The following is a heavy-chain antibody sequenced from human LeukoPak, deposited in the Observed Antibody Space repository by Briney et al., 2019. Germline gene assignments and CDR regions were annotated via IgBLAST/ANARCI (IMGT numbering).Heavy chain of an antibody. Sequence: PGGSLRLSCAASGFTFSSYWMHWVRQAPGKGLVWVSRINSDGSSTSYADSVKGRFTISRDNAKNTLYLQMNSLRAEDTAVYYCAKETGSMDFDYWGQGTLVTVSS. V-gene: IGHV3-74*01. CDR2: INSDGSST. D-gene: IGHD3-10*01. CDR3: AKETGSMDFDY. CDR1: GFTFSSYW. J-gene: IGHJ4*02.